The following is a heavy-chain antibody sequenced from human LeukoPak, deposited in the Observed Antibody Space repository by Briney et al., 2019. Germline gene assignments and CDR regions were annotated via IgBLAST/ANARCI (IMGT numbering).Heavy chain of an antibody. V-gene: IGHV4-59*01. D-gene: IGHD6-13*01. CDR2: IYYSGST. Sequence: SETLSLTCTVSGGSISSYYWSWIRQPPGKGLEWIGYIYYSGSTNYNPSLKSRVTISVGTSKNQFSLKLSSVTAADTAVYYCARAPAGYSSSWYDFGWFDPWGQGTLVTVSS. J-gene: IGHJ5*02. CDR1: GGSISSYY. CDR3: ARAPAGYSSSWYDFGWFDP.